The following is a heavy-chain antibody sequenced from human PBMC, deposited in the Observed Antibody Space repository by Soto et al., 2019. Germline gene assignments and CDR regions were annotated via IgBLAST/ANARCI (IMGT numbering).Heavy chain of an antibody. D-gene: IGHD6-13*01. CDR3: ARGGLQHALDV. Sequence: EVQLVESGGGLVQPGGSLRLSCAAAGFTFSNYWMYWVRQAPGKGLVWVSRVNNDGTDTTRADSVKGRFTISRDNDENTLYLQMNSLRTADTAVYYCARGGLQHALDVWGQKSTVTVSS. V-gene: IGHV3-74*03. CDR2: VNNDGTDT. CDR1: GFTFSNYW. J-gene: IGHJ6*02.